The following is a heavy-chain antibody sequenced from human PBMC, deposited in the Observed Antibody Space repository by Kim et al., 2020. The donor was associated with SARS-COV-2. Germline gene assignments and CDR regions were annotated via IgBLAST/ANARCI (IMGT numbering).Heavy chain of an antibody. Sequence: GGSLRLSCTTSGFTFFGHAMSWVRQAPGKGLEWVSSIDGSDGTTYYVDSMKGRFSISRDDSRNTLYLQMSALRADDTATYYCIKGGWGWIWDYWGQGTLVTVSS. CDR1: GFTFFGHA. J-gene: IGHJ4*02. V-gene: IGHV3-23*01. D-gene: IGHD2-21*01. CDR3: IKGGWGWIWDY. CDR2: IDGSDGTT.